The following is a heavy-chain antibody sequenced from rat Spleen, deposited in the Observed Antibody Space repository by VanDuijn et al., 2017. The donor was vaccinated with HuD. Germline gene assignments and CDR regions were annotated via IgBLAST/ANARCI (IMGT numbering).Heavy chain of an antibody. Sequence: QVQLKESGPGLVQPSQTLSLTCTVSGFSLTNYHISWVRQPPGKSLLWMGTIWAGGGTNYNSAVQSRLSISRDTSKSQVFLKMNSLQTDDTGTYYCVQHEWYFDYWGQGVMVTVSS. CDR2: IWAGGGT. CDR3: VQHEWYFDY. V-gene: IGHV2-72*01. CDR1: GFSLTNYH. J-gene: IGHJ2*01.